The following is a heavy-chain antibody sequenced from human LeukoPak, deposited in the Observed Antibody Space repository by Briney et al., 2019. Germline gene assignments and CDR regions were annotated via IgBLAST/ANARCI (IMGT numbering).Heavy chain of an antibody. D-gene: IGHD3-16*02. CDR1: GFTFSSYG. CDR3: AVSRYYYYYMDV. CDR2: IWYGGSNK. V-gene: IGHV3-33*08. J-gene: IGHJ6*03. Sequence: GGSLRLSCAASGFTFSSYGMHWVRQAPGKGLEWVAVIWYGGSNKYYADSVKGRFTISRDNSKNTLYLQMNSLRAEDTAVYYCAVSRYYYYYMDVWGKGTTVTVSS.